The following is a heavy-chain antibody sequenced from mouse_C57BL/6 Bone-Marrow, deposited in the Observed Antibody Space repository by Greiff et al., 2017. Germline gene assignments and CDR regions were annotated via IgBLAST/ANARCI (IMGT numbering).Heavy chain of an antibody. J-gene: IGHJ4*01. V-gene: IGHV1-81*01. CDR1: GYTFTSYG. D-gene: IGHD1-1*01. Sequence: QVQLQQSGAELARPGASVKLSCKASGYTFTSYGISWVTQSTGQGLEWIGEIYPRSGNTYYNEKFKGKATLTADKSSSTAYMELRSLTSEDAAVFFCARRAGQYYGSSYHAMDYWGQGTSVTVSS. CDR3: ARRAGQYYGSSYHAMDY. CDR2: IYPRSGNT.